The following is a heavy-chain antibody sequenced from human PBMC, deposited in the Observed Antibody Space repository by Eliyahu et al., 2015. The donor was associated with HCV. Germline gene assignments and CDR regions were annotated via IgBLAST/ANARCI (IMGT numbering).Heavy chain of an antibody. V-gene: IGHV3-30*02. D-gene: IGHD3-10*01. CDR3: AKDRGSSIDF. J-gene: IGHJ4*02. Sequence: GRFTISRDDSKNTVYLQMNSLRPEDTAVYYCAKDRGSSIDFWGQGTLVTVSS.